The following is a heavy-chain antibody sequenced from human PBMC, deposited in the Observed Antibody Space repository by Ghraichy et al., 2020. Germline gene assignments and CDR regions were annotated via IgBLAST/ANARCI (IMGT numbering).Heavy chain of an antibody. Sequence: GSLRLSCAASGFTFSDYTMNWVRQAPGKGLEWLSSISSGGTYLFYADSLKGRFTISRDNAKNSLYLQMNSLRAEDTAVYYCARDSGDCTTSSCYTWFAPWGQGTLVTVSS. V-gene: IGHV3-21*01. J-gene: IGHJ5*02. CDR2: ISSGGTYL. D-gene: IGHD2-2*02. CDR1: GFTFSDYT. CDR3: ARDSGDCTTSSCYTWFAP.